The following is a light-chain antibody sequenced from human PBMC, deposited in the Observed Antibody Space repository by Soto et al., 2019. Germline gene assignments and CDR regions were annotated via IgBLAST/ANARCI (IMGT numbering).Light chain of an antibody. Sequence: DIQMTQSPSTLSASVGDRVTITCRASQSIDSWLAWYQQKPGKAPKLLIYKASNLERGVPSRFSGSGSGTEFTLTISSLQPDDFATYYCQQYNSRFGGGTKVDIK. V-gene: IGKV1-5*03. CDR2: KAS. CDR1: QSIDSW. J-gene: IGKJ4*01. CDR3: QQYNSR.